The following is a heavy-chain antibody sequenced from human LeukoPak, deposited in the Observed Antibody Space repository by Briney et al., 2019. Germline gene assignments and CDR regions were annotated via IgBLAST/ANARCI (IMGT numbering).Heavy chain of an antibody. V-gene: IGHV4-34*03. CDR3: TKSDGYGLIRI. Sequence: SETLSLTCAVYGGSFSGYYWSWIRQPPGKGLEWIGEINHSGSTNYNPSLKSRVTISVDTSKNQFSLKVISMTAADTAAYYCTKSDGYGLIRICGRGTMVTVSS. D-gene: IGHD3-10*01. J-gene: IGHJ3*02. CDR1: GGSFSGYY. CDR2: INHSGST.